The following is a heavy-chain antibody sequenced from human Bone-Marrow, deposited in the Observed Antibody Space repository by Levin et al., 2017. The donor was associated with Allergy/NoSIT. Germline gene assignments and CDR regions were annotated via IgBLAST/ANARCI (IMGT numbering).Heavy chain of an antibody. D-gene: IGHD5-18*01. CDR2: IYPGDSDT. J-gene: IGHJ3*02. CDR1: GYSFTSYW. V-gene: IGHV5-51*01. CDR3: ARQVDTAMAGGAFDI. Sequence: KVSCKGSGYSFTSYWIGWVRQMPGKGLEWMGIIYPGDSDTRYSPSFQGQVTISADKSISTAYLQWSSLKASDTAMYYCARQVDTAMAGGAFDIWGQGTMVTVSS.